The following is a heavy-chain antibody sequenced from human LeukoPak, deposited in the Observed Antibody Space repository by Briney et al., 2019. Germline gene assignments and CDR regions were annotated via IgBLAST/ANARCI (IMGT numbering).Heavy chain of an antibody. CDR3: ARGLYYDILTGYYHYYGMDV. J-gene: IGHJ6*02. D-gene: IGHD3-9*01. CDR1: GYTFTSYD. Sequence: ASVKVSCTASGYTFTSYDIHWVRQATGQGLEWMGWMNPNSGNTGYAQKFQGRVTITRNTSISTAYMELSSLRSEDTAVYYCARGLYYDILTGYYHYYGMDVWGQGTTVTVSS. CDR2: MNPNSGNT. V-gene: IGHV1-8*03.